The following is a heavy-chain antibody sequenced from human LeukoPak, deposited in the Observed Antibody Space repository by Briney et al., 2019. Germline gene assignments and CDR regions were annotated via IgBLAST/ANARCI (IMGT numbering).Heavy chain of an antibody. CDR1: GFTFSSYA. J-gene: IGHJ4*02. V-gene: IGHV3-30-3*01. Sequence: GGSLRLSCAASGFTFSSYAMHWVRQAPGKGLEWVAVISYDGSKKYYEDSVKGRITISRDNSKNTLYLQMNSLRAEDTAVYYCARAPEWEEWLVRSLDYWGQGTLVIVSS. CDR2: ISYDGSKK. CDR3: ARAPEWEEWLVRSLDY. D-gene: IGHD6-19*01.